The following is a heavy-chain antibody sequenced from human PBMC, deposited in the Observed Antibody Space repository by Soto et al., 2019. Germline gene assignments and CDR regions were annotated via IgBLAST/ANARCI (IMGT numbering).Heavy chain of an antibody. CDR2: ISSSSSTM. CDR1: GFTSSDYS. J-gene: IGHJ6*02. V-gene: IGHV3-48*02. Sequence: GGSLRLSCAASGFTSSDYSMNWVRQAPGKGLEWLSSISSSSSTMYYADSVKGRFTISRDDAKNSLYLQMNSLRDEDTAVYYCARGDYYYYGLDVWGQGTTVTVSS. D-gene: IGHD3-16*01. CDR3: ARGDYYYYGLDV.